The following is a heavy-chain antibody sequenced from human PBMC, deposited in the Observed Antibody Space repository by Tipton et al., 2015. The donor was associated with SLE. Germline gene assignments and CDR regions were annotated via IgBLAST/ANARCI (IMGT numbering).Heavy chain of an antibody. Sequence: WVRQAPGKGLEWIGSIYHRGNSYYNPSLKSRVTMSVDTSKNQFSLKLSSVTAADTAVYYCAITMAVAAAGYFDLWGRGTLVTVSS. CDR3: AITMAVAAAGYFDL. CDR2: IYHRGNS. V-gene: IGHV4-39*07. J-gene: IGHJ2*01. D-gene: IGHD2-15*01.